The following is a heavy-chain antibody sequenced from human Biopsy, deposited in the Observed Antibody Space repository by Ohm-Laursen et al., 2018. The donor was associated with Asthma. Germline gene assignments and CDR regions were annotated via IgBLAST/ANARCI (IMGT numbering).Heavy chain of an antibody. D-gene: IGHD2-2*01. V-gene: IGHV1-69*01. CDR2: INAANGNT. Sequence: GSSVKVSCKASGGTFSRYAIGWVRQAPGQGLEWMGWINAANGNTKYSQKFQGRVTISADDSTSTAYMELSSLSSEDTALYYCARGPEYVRSSGALDYWGQGTLVTVSS. J-gene: IGHJ4*02. CDR3: ARGPEYVRSSGALDY. CDR1: GGTFSRYA.